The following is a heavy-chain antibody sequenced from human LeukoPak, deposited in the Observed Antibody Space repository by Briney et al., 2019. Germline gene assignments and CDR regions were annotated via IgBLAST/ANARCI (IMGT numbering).Heavy chain of an antibody. Sequence: ASVKVSCKVSGYTLTELSMHWVRQAPGKGLEWMGGFDPEDGETIYAQKFQGRVTMTEDTSSDTAYMELSSLRSEDTAVYYCATAPPLRYFDWLPHYYFDYWGQGTLVTVSP. CDR2: FDPEDGET. J-gene: IGHJ4*02. CDR3: ATAPPLRYFDWLPHYYFDY. D-gene: IGHD3-9*01. V-gene: IGHV1-24*01. CDR1: GYTLTELS.